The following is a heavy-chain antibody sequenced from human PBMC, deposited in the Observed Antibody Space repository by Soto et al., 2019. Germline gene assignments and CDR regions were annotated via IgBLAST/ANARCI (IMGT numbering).Heavy chain of an antibody. CDR2: IYYSGST. V-gene: IGHV4-59*08. CDR3: ARHVSHLYYYYYYMDV. CDR1: GGSISSYY. Sequence: SETLSLTCTVSGGSISSYYWSWIRQPPGKGLEWIGYIYYSGSTNYNPSLKSRVTISVDTSKNQFSLKLSSVTAADTAVYYCARHVSHLYYYYYYMDVWGKGTTVTVSS. J-gene: IGHJ6*03.